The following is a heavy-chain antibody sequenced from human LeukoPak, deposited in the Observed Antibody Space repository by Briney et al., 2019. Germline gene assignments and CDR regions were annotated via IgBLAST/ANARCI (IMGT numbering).Heavy chain of an antibody. CDR2: INHSGST. D-gene: IGHD6-13*01. V-gene: IGHV4-34*01. CDR1: GGSFSGHY. CDR3: ARAYSSSWYYNWFDP. J-gene: IGHJ5*02. Sequence: SEILSLTCAVYGGSFSGHYWTWIRQPPGKGLEWIGEINHSGSTNYNPSLKSRVTISVDTSKNQFSLKLRSVTAADTAMYYCARAYSSSWYYNWFDPWGQGTLVTVSS.